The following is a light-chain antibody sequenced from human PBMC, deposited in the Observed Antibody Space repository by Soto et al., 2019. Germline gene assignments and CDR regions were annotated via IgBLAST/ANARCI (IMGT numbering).Light chain of an antibody. J-gene: IGKJ4*01. Sequence: DIQMTQSPSTLSASVGDRVTITCRASQSISSWLAWYQQKPGKAPKLMIYDAYSLESGVPSRFRGSGSGTEFTLTISSLQPDDFATYYCQQYNSYSPLTFGGGTKVDIK. V-gene: IGKV1-5*01. CDR3: QQYNSYSPLT. CDR1: QSISSW. CDR2: DAY.